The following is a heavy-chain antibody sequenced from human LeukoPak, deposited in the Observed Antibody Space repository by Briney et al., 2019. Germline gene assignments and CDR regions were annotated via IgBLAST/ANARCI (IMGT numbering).Heavy chain of an antibody. CDR1: GGSFSGYY. J-gene: IGHJ4*02. Sequence: PSETLSLTCAVYGGSFSGYYWSWIRQPPGKGLEWIGEINHSGSTNYNPSLKSRVTISVDTSKNQFSLKLSSVTAADTAVCYCARARARPGGSDYWGQGTLVTVSS. CDR2: INHSGST. D-gene: IGHD6-6*01. V-gene: IGHV4-34*01. CDR3: ARARARPGGSDY.